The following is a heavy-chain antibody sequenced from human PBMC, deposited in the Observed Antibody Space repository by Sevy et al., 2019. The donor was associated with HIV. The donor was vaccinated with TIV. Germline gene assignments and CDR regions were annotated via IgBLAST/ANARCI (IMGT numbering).Heavy chain of an antibody. CDR1: VVTFSNYG. Sequence: GGSLRLSCAASVVTFSNYGVHWVRQAPGKGLEWVAFISYDGNNKYYIDSVKGRFTISRNNSNNTVSLQMNSLRAADTAVYFCGKESRDSSGYYRGGIDNWGQGTLVTVSS. V-gene: IGHV3-30*18. CDR3: GKESRDSSGYYRGGIDN. D-gene: IGHD3-22*01. J-gene: IGHJ4*02. CDR2: ISYDGNNK.